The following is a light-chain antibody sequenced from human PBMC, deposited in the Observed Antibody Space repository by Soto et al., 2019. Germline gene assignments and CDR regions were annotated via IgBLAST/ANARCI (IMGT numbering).Light chain of an antibody. CDR2: EVS. J-gene: IGLJ2*01. V-gene: IGLV2-14*01. Sequence: QAVVTQPASVSGSPGQSITISCTGTSSDVGAYTHVSWYQQHPGKAPKLMIFEVSDRPSGVSNRFSGSKSGNTASLTISGLQAEDEADYYCISYTTSNTLVFGGGTKVTVL. CDR1: SSDVGAYTH. CDR3: ISYTTSNTLV.